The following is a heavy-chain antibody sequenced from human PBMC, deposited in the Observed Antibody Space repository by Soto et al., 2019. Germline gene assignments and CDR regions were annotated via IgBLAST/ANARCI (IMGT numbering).Heavy chain of an antibody. CDR1: GFTFSSYS. Sequence: PGGSLRLSCAASGFTFSSYSMNWVRQAPGKGLEWISYISTTSSSIYYADSVKGRFTISRDNAKNSLFLQMNSLRDEDTAVYYCARKGVAFDYWGQGALVTVLL. D-gene: IGHD3-3*01. J-gene: IGHJ4*02. V-gene: IGHV3-48*02. CDR3: ARKGVAFDY. CDR2: ISTTSSSI.